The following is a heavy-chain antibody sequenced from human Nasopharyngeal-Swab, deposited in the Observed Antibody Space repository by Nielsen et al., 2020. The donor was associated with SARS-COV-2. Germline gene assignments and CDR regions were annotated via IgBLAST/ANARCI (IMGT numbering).Heavy chain of an antibody. CDR2: MNPNSGNT. J-gene: IGHJ5*02. Sequence: ASVKVSCKASGYTFTSYAINWVRQATGQGLEWMGWMNPNSGNTGYAQKFQGRVTMTRNTSISTAYMELSSLRSEDTAVYYCASLQHSSGWYNLFDPWGQGTLVTVSS. CDR3: ASLQHSSGWYNLFDP. CDR1: GYTFTSYA. V-gene: IGHV1-8*01. D-gene: IGHD6-19*01.